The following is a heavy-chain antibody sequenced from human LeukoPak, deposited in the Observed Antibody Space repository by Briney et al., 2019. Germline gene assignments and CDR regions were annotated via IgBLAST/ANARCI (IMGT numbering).Heavy chain of an antibody. Sequence: SETLSLTCTVSGGSISSYYWSWIRQPPAKGLEWIGYIYYSGSTNYNPSLKSRVTISVDTSKNQFSLKLSSVTAADTAVYYCAREVPVSSSFDYWGQGTLVTVSS. J-gene: IGHJ4*02. D-gene: IGHD6-6*01. CDR1: GGSISSYY. V-gene: IGHV4-59*01. CDR3: AREVPVSSSFDY. CDR2: IYYSGST.